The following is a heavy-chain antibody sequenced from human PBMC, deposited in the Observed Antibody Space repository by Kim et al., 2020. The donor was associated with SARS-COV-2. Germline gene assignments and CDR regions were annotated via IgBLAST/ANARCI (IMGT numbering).Heavy chain of an antibody. V-gene: IGHV3-23*01. CDR1: GFTFSSYA. Sequence: GGSLRLSCAASGFTFSSYAMSWVRQAPGKGLEWVSAISGSGGSTYYADSVKGRFTISRDNSKNTLYLQMNSLRAEDTAVYYCAKGDCSSTSCYWGISSSWAPSLAGPERFDYWGQGTLVTVSS. J-gene: IGHJ4*02. D-gene: IGHD2-2*01. CDR3: AKGDCSSTSCYWGISSSWAPSLAGPERFDY. CDR2: ISGSGGST.